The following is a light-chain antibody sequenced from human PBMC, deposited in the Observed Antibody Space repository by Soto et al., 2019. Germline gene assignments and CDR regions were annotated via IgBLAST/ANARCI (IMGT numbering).Light chain of an antibody. CDR2: DAS. J-gene: IGKJ1*01. CDR3: HQYNNWPRT. V-gene: IGKV3-15*01. CDR1: QSVSSN. Sequence: EIVMTQSPATLSVSPGERATLSCRASQSVSSNLAWYQQKPGQAPRLLIYDASTRATGIPARFSGSGSGTEFTLTISSLQSEDFADYYCHQYNNWPRTFGQGTKVEIK.